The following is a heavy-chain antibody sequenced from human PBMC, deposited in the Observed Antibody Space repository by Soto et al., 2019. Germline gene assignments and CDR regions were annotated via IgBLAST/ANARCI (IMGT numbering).Heavy chain of an antibody. Sequence: PGEALETFRWGAGFNFPGYWITWGRQKPGKGAGWMGRIDPSDSQTYYSPSFRGHVTISVTKSITTVSLQWSSLRDSDTAMYYCARQIYYSDTGPNFQYYFDSWGQGTPVTVSS. D-gene: IGHD3-22*01. CDR2: IDPSDSQT. V-gene: IGHV5-10-1*01. CDR1: GFNFPGYW. J-gene: IGHJ4*02. CDR3: ARQIYYSDTGPNFQYYFDS.